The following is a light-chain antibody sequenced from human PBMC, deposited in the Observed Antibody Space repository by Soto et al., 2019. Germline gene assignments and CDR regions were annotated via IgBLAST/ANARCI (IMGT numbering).Light chain of an antibody. CDR1: RSNIRSNP. CDR2: RDN. CDR3: GVWDDSLTGFVV. Sequence: QSVLTQPPAASGTPGQKVTISCSGTRSNIRSNPVHWYQQLPGTAPQLLIYRDNQRPSGVPDRFSGSKSGASASLAISGLQSEDESNYYCGVWDDSLTGFVVFGGGTKLTVL. J-gene: IGLJ2*01. V-gene: IGLV1-44*01.